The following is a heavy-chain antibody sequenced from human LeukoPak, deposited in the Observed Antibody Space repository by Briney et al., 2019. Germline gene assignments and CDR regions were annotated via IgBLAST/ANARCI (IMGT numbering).Heavy chain of an antibody. Sequence: GASVKVSCKASGYTFTGYYMHWVRQAPGQGLEWMGWINPNSGGTNYAQKFQGRVTMTRDTSISTAYMELSRLRSDDTAVYYCARGEYDFWSGDDAFHIWGQGTMVTVSS. V-gene: IGHV1-2*02. CDR2: INPNSGGT. CDR3: ARGEYDFWSGDDAFHI. D-gene: IGHD3-3*01. J-gene: IGHJ3*02. CDR1: GYTFTGYY.